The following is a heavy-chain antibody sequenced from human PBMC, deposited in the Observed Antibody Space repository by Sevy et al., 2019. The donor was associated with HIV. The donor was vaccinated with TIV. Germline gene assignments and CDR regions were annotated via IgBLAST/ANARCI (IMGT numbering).Heavy chain of an antibody. CDR1: GFTFDDYG. CDR2: ISWSSGSI. Sequence: GGSLRLSCAASGFTFDDYGMHWVRQAPGKGLEWVSGISWSSGSIGYADSVKGRFTISRDNAKNSLYLQMNSLRAEDTAVYYCAKAGTSSWYYFDYWGQGTLVTVSS. D-gene: IGHD6-13*01. V-gene: IGHV3-9*01. J-gene: IGHJ4*02. CDR3: AKAGTSSWYYFDY.